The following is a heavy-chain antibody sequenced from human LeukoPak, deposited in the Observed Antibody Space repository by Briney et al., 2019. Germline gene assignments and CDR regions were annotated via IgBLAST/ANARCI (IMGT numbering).Heavy chain of an antibody. J-gene: IGHJ5*02. V-gene: IGHV3-30*04. CDR2: ISYDGSNK. CDR3: ARTDYYGSP. CDR1: GFTFTNYA. D-gene: IGHD3-10*01. Sequence: PGGSLRLSCAASGFTFTNYAMHWVRQAPSKGLEWVAVISYDGSNKYYADSVKGRFTISRDNSKNTLYLQMNSLRADDTAVYYCARTDYYGSPWGQGTLVTVSS.